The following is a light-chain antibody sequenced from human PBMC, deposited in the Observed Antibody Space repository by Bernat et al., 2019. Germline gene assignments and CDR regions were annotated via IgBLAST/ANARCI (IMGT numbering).Light chain of an antibody. V-gene: IGLV2-14*03. CDR3: GSYTSSSTLV. J-gene: IGLJ3*02. CDR2: DVS. CDR1: SSDVGGYNY. Sequence: QSALTQPASVSGSPGQSITISCTGTSSDVGGYNYVSWYQQHPGKAPKLMIYDVSDRPSGISNRFSGSKSGNTASLTISGLLAEDAADYYCGSYTSSSTLVFGGGTKLTVL.